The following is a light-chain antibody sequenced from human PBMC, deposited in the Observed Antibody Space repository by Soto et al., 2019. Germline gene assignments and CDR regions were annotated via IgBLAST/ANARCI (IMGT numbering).Light chain of an antibody. J-gene: IGKJ5*01. Sequence: EIVMTQSPATLSVSPGESATLSCRASHSVSSSLAWYQQKPGQTPRLLIYGASTRATGVPARFSGSGSGTEFTLTINSLQPEDFATYYCQQAYSFPITFGQGTRLEI. CDR2: GAS. CDR1: HSVSSS. CDR3: QQAYSFPIT. V-gene: IGKV3-15*01.